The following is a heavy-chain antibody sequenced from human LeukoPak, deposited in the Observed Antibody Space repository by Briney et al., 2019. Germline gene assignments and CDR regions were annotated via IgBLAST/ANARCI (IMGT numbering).Heavy chain of an antibody. V-gene: IGHV4-30-2*03. J-gene: IGHJ5*02. Sequence: SETLSLTCTVSGGSISSGGYYWSWIRQPPGKGLEWIGYIYHSGSTYYNPSLKSRVTISVDTSKNQFSLKLSSVTAADTAVYYCARHYKGRRSSGWYSGLDWFDPWGQGPLVTVSS. CDR1: GGSISSGGYY. CDR2: IYHSGST. CDR3: ARHYKGRRSSGWYSGLDWFDP. D-gene: IGHD6-19*01.